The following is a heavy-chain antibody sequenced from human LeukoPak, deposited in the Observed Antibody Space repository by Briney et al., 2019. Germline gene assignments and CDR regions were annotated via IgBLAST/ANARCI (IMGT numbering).Heavy chain of an antibody. CDR1: GYSFTSYD. J-gene: IGHJ4*02. V-gene: IGHV1-8*03. CDR3: VRGLPLGYCTYGVCYPPKHLDF. CDR2: VNPKSGNT. Sequence: ASVKVSCNTSGYSFTSYDINWVRQAPGQGLERMGWVNPKSGNTGYKQKFQARVTITGDTSISAAYMELSSLTSDDTAVYFCVRGLPLGYCTYGVCYPPKHLDFWGQGTLVTVSS. D-gene: IGHD2-8*01.